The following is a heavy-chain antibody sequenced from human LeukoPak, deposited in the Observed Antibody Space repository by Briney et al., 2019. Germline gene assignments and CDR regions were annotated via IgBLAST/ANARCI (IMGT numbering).Heavy chain of an antibody. D-gene: IGHD3-9*01. Sequence: ASVNVSCKASGDTFSSYYMHWVRQAPGQGLEWMGIINPSGGSTTYAQKFQGRVTMTRDTSTSTVYMELSSLGSEDTAVYYCARSSRYDIWTGYPYWGQGTLVTVSP. CDR3: ARSSRYDIWTGYPY. V-gene: IGHV1-46*01. CDR2: INPSGGST. CDR1: GDTFSSYY. J-gene: IGHJ4*02.